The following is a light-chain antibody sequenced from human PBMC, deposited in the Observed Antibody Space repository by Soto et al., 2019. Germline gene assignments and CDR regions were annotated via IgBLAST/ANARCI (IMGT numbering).Light chain of an antibody. CDR2: AAS. V-gene: IGKV3-15*01. Sequence: EIVMTQSPATLSVSPGERATLSCRASQSVSSDLAWYQQKPGQAPRLLVYAASARATGIPARFSGTGSGTDFTLTISRLEPEDFAVYHCQHYGRSLTFGGGTKVEIK. J-gene: IGKJ4*01. CDR1: QSVSSD. CDR3: QHYGRSLT.